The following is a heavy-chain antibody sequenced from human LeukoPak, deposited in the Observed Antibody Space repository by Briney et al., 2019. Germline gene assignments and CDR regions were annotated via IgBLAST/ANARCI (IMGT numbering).Heavy chain of an antibody. CDR3: ARLSPGSGYGAFDI. CDR1: GFTVSSNY. CDR2: IYSGGST. J-gene: IGHJ3*02. Sequence: PGGSLRLSCAASGFTVSSNYMGWVRQAPGKGLEGVSVIYSGGSTYYADSVKGRFTISRDNSKNTLYLQMNSLGAEDTAVYYCARLSPGSGYGAFDIWGQGTMVTVSS. V-gene: IGHV3-53*01. D-gene: IGHD3-22*01.